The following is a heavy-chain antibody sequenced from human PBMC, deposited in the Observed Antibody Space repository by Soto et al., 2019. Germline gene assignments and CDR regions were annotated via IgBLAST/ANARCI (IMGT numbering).Heavy chain of an antibody. V-gene: IGHV4-31*03. CDR2: SYYSGGT. J-gene: IGHJ6*02. Sequence: QVQLQESGPGLVNPSQTLSRTCTFSCASISSGAYYWSWILHHPGKGLEWIGYSYYSGGTYYNPSLKGRGTISGDTSKNQFSLRLNSVTAADTAVYYCASLRRPYCLDVWGHGTTVTVSS. CDR1: CASISSGAYY. CDR3: ASLRRPYCLDV.